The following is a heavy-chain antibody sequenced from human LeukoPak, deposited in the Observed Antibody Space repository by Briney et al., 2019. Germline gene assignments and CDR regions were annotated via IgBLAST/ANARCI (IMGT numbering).Heavy chain of an antibody. CDR1: GYTFTSYG. Sequence: ASVKVSCKASGYTFTSYGISWVRQAPGQGLEWMGWISAYNGNTNYAQKLQGRVTMTTDTSTSTAYMELRGLRSDDTAVYYCARGHSHTYYGSGSLCDYWGQGTLVTVSS. J-gene: IGHJ4*02. CDR2: ISAYNGNT. CDR3: ARGHSHTYYGSGSLCDY. V-gene: IGHV1-18*01. D-gene: IGHD3-10*01.